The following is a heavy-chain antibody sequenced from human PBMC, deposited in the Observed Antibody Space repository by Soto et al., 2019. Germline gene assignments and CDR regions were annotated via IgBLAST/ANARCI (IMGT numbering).Heavy chain of an antibody. Sequence: GGSLRLSCAASGIPVSSNYMTWVRQAPGKGLEWVSVLHSGGDTYYANSVKGRFTISRHDSTNTLFLQMNSLTAEDTAVYYCSRDGPYYHAPCMLVWGPGTIVTVFS. CDR2: LHSGGDT. V-gene: IGHV3-53*04. CDR3: SRDGPYYHAPCMLV. CDR1: GIPVSSNY. D-gene: IGHD3-10*01. J-gene: IGHJ6*02.